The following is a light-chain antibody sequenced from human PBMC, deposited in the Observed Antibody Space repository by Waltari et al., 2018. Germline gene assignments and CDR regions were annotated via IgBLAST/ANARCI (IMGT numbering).Light chain of an antibody. CDR3: HQRTTWPWT. J-gene: IGKJ1*01. V-gene: IGKV3-11*01. CDR1: QSVSSS. CDR2: DAS. Sequence: EIVLTQSPATLSLSPGERATLSCRASQSVSSSLAWYQQKPGQAPRLLIYDASNRATGIPARFSGSGSGTDFTLTISSLEPEDFAVYYCHQRTTWPWTFGQGTKVEI.